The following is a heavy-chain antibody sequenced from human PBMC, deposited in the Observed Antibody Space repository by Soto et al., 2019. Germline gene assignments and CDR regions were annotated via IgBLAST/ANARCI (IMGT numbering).Heavy chain of an antibody. V-gene: IGHV4-31*03. CDR2: IYYSGST. CDR1: GGSISSGGYY. CDR3: ARVRWGWHYYYGMDV. J-gene: IGHJ6*02. Sequence: QVQLQESGPGLVKPSQTLSLTCTVSGGSISSGGYYWSWIRQHPGKGLEWIGYIYYSGSTYYNPSLNIRATISADTSKNQLALKLSSVTAADTAGYYCARVRWGWHYYYGMDVWGQGTTVTVSS. D-gene: IGHD2-21*01.